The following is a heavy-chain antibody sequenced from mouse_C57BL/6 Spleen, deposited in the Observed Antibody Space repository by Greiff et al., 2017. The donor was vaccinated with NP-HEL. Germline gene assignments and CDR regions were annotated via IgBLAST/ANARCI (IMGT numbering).Heavy chain of an antibody. Sequence: QVQLQQSGAELARPGASVKMSCKASGYTFTSYTMHWVKQRPGQGLEWIGYINPSSGYTKYNQKVKDKATLTADKSSSTAYMQLSSLTSEDSAVYYCARDSSGYADYAMDYWGQGTSVTVSS. V-gene: IGHV1-4*01. J-gene: IGHJ4*01. CDR2: INPSSGYT. CDR3: ARDSSGYADYAMDY. D-gene: IGHD3-2*02. CDR1: GYTFTSYT.